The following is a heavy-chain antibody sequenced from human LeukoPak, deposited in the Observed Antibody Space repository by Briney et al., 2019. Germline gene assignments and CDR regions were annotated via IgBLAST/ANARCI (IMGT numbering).Heavy chain of an antibody. CDR1: GGTFSSYA. CDR3: ARGLGDDILTGYYNLDY. V-gene: IGHV1-69*05. Sequence: SVKVSCKASGGTFSSYAIGWVRQAPGQGLEWMGRIIPIFGTANYAQKFQGRVTITTDESTSTAYMELSSLRSEDTAVYYCARGLGDDILTGYYNLDYWGQGTLVTVSS. D-gene: IGHD3-9*01. J-gene: IGHJ4*02. CDR2: IIPIFGTA.